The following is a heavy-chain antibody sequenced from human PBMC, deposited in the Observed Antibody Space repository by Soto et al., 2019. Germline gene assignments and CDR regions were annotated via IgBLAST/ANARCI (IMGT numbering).Heavy chain of an antibody. V-gene: IGHV3-23*01. CDR2: ISGSGGST. CDR1: GFTFSSYA. CDR3: AKGPSQYYYYGMDV. Sequence: LRLSCAASGFTFSSYAMSWVRQAPGKGLEWVSAISGSGGSTYYADSVKGRFTISRDNSKNTLYLQMNSLRAEDTAVYYCAKGPSQYYYYGMDVWGQGTTVTVSS. J-gene: IGHJ6*02.